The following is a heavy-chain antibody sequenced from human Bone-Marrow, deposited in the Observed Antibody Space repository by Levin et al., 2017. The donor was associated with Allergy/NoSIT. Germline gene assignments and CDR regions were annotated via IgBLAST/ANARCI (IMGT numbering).Heavy chain of an antibody. D-gene: IGHD5-12*01. Sequence: GASVKVSCAASGFTFSSYWMHWVRQAPGRGLMWVSRINTDGSITTYADSVKGRLTISRDNAKNTLYLQMNSLRAEDTAVYYCVRDLRGYSGYDSVYWGQGTLVTVSS. CDR1: GFTFSSYW. CDR2: INTDGSIT. J-gene: IGHJ4*02. CDR3: VRDLRGYSGYDSVY. V-gene: IGHV3-74*01.